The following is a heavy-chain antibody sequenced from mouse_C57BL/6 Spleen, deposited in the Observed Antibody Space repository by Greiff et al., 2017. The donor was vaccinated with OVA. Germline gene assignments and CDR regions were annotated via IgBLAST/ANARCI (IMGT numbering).Heavy chain of an antibody. J-gene: IGHJ2*01. Sequence: EVQRVESGGGLVKPGGSLKLSCAASGFTFSSYTMSWVRQTPETRLEWVATISGGGGNTYYPDSVKGRFTISRDTAKNTLLLQMSSLRSENTAFYDCAREYYGSSGFDYWGQGTTLTVSS. CDR2: ISGGGGNT. V-gene: IGHV5-9*01. CDR3: AREYYGSSGFDY. CDR1: GFTFSSYT. D-gene: IGHD1-1*01.